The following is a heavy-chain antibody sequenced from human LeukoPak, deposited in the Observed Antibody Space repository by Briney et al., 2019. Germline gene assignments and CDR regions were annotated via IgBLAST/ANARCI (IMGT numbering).Heavy chain of an antibody. J-gene: IGHJ3*02. V-gene: IGHV1-69*05. Sequence: SVTVSCKASGGTFSSYAISWVRQAPGQGLEWMGGIIPIFGTANYAQKFQGRVTITTDESTSTAYMELSSLRSEDTAVYYCASRAFDRNAFDIWGQGTMVTVSS. CDR2: IIPIFGTA. CDR3: ASRAFDRNAFDI. D-gene: IGHD3-3*02. CDR1: GGTFSSYA.